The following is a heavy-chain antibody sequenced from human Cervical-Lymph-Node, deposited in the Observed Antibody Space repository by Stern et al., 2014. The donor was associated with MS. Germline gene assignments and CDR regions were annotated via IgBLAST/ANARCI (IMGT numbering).Heavy chain of an antibody. CDR3: TRDRGGGHIPDGYDV. D-gene: IGHD2-15*01. CDR2: IHYSGLA. J-gene: IGHJ3*01. Sequence: QVQLQESGPGLVKPSQTLSLTCSVSGGAFNSGGHYWSWIRHFPGKGLEWIGYIHYSGLAYYNPSLKSRVTISLDTSNSQFSLKLTSVTAADTAVYYCTRDRGGGHIPDGYDVWGQGTLVTVSS. CDR1: GGAFNSGGHY. V-gene: IGHV4-31*03.